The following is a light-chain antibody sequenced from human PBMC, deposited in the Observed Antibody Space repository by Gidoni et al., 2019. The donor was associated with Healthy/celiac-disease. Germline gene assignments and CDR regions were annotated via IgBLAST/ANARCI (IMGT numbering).Light chain of an antibody. Sequence: EIVLTQYPAILSLSPGERATLTCRASASAGTYLAWYQQKPGQAPRLVIYDASSRATGVPARFSGSGSETDFTLVINNLEPEDFAIYYCQQRDNWPPGTFGQGTKLEIK. CDR2: DAS. CDR1: ASAGTY. CDR3: QQRDNWPPGT. J-gene: IGKJ2*01. V-gene: IGKV3-11*01.